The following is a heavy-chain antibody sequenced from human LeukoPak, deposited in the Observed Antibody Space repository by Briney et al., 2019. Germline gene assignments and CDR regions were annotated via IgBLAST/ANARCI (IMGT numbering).Heavy chain of an antibody. CDR1: GFTFSSYA. CDR2: ISSNGGST. J-gene: IGHJ4*02. V-gene: IGHV3-64*02. CDR3: ARGRGIAVAGLIEY. Sequence: GGSLRLSCAASGFTFSSYAMHWVRQAPGKGLEYVSAISSNGGSTYYADSVKGRFTISRDNSKNTLYLQMGSLRAEDMAVYYCARGRGIAVAGLIEYWGQGTLVTVSS. D-gene: IGHD6-19*01.